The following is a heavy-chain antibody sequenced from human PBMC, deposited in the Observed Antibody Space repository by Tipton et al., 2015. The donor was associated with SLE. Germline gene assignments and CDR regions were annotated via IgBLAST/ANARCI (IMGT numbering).Heavy chain of an antibody. Sequence: TLSLTCTVSGGSISSYYWSWIRQPPGKGLEWIGYIYYSGSTNYNPSLKSRVTISVDTSKNQFSLKLSSVTAADTAVYYCARGAPRGYRGNDSIPLAAAGHTVAYWGQGTLVSVSS. CDR1: GGSISSYY. V-gene: IGHV4-59*01. J-gene: IGHJ4*02. CDR2: IYYSGST. D-gene: IGHD5-12*01. CDR3: ARGAPRGYRGNDSIPLAAAGHTVAY.